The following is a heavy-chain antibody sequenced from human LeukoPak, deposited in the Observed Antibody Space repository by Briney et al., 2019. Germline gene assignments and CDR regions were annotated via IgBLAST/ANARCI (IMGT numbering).Heavy chain of an antibody. J-gene: IGHJ4*02. CDR1: GGSISNYY. Sequence: SETLCLTCTASGGSISNYYWSWIRQPAGKGLEWIGHIYTSGSTNYNPSLKSRVTMSVDTSKHQLSLNLSSVTAADTAVYYCARGGVDWTFDYWGQGTLVTVSS. CDR2: IYTSGST. V-gene: IGHV4-4*07. D-gene: IGHD3-9*01. CDR3: ARGGVDWTFDY.